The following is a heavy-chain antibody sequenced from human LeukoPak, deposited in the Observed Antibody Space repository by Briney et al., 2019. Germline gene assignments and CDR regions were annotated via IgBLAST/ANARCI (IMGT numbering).Heavy chain of an antibody. CDR1: GCTLTGSS. CDR3: AALSFSSGWYVPDDY. CDR2: IVVGSGNT. J-gene: IGHJ4*02. V-gene: IGHV1-58*01. Sequence: AAVNLSCTASGCTLTGSSVQWVRQARGQRHEWIGWIVVGSGNTNYAQKFQERVTITKDMSTSTAYMELSSLRSEDTAVYYCAALSFSSGWYVPDDYWGQGTLVTVSS. D-gene: IGHD6-19*01.